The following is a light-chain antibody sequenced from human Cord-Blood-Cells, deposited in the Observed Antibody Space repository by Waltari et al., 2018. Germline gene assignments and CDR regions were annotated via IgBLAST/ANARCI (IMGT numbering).Light chain of an antibody. Sequence: QSALTQPPSASGSPGQSVTISCTGTSSDVGGYNYVSWYQQHPGKAPKLMIYEVSKRPSGVPDRFAGSKSGNMASLTVSGLPAEEEADYYCSSYAGRNNLVFGGGTKLTVL. CDR2: EVS. CDR3: SSYAGRNNLV. CDR1: SSDVGGYNY. V-gene: IGLV2-8*01. J-gene: IGLJ2*01.